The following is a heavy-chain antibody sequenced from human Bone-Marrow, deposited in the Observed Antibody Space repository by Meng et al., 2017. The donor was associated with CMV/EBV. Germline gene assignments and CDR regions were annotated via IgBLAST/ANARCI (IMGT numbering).Heavy chain of an antibody. CDR3: ARIVVPAAVDY. CDR1: GGSISSSSYY. D-gene: IGHD2-2*01. J-gene: IGHJ4*02. V-gene: IGHV4-39*07. CDR2: IYYSGST. Sequence: LQLQESGPGLVKPSETLSLTCTVSGGSISSSSYYWGWIRQPPGKGLEWIGSIYYSGSTYYNPSLKSRVTISVDTSKNQFSLKLSSVTAADTAVYYCARIVVPAAVDYWGQGTLVTVSS.